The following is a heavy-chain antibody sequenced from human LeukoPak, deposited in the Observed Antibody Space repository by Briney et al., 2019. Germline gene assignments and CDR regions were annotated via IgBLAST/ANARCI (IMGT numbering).Heavy chain of an antibody. V-gene: IGHV4-59*02. CDR3: GRGAPFRGVES. D-gene: IGHD3-16*01. CDR2: IYNGGTT. Sequence: PSETLSLTCTVSGASVSSYYWTWMRQPPGKGPEWIAYIYNGGTTSYNPSLKSRVTISVDTSKNQFSLKLTSVNAADTAVYYCGRGAPFRGVESWGQGTLVTVSS. J-gene: IGHJ4*02. CDR1: GASVSSYY.